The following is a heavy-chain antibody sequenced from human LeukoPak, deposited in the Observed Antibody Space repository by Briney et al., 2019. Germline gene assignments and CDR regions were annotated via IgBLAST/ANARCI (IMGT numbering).Heavy chain of an antibody. CDR3: ARVRYYDILTGYYDY. CDR2: ISAYNGNT. V-gene: IGHV1-18*01. Sequence: ASVKVSCKASGYTFTSYGISWVRQAPGQGLEWMGWISAYNGNTNYAQKLQGRVTMTTDTSTSTAYMELRSLRSDDTAVYYCARVRYYDILTGYYDYWGQGTLVTVSS. CDR1: GYTFTSYG. D-gene: IGHD3-9*01. J-gene: IGHJ4*02.